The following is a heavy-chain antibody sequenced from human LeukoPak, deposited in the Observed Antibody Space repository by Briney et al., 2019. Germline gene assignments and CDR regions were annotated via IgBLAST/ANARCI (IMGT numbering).Heavy chain of an antibody. D-gene: IGHD2-15*01. CDR3: AKDGVDGAFDI. CDR1: GFTFSSYG. V-gene: IGHV3-30*18. Sequence: GRSLRLSCAASGFTFSSYGMHWVRQAPGKGLEWVAVISYDGSNKYYADSVKGRFTISRDNSKNTLYLQMNSLRAEDTAVYYCAKDGVDGAFDIWGQGTMVTVSS. J-gene: IGHJ3*02. CDR2: ISYDGSNK.